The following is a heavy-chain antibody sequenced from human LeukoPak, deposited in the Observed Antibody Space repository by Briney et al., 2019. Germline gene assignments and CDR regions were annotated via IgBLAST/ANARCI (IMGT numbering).Heavy chain of an antibody. D-gene: IGHD1-1*01. CDR3: ARENEAWYFDL. CDR2: ISWDGSSR. J-gene: IGHJ2*01. Sequence: GGPLRLPCAASGFTFDDYTMHWVRQAPGKGLEWVSLISWDGSSRYYADSVKGRFTISRDNSKNSLYLQMNSLRTEDTALYYCARENEAWYFDLGAVAPRSLSHQ. CDR1: GFTFDDYT. V-gene: IGHV3-43*01.